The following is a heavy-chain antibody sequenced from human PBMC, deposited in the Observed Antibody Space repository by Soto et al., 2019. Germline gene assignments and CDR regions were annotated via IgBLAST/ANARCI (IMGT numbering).Heavy chain of an antibody. CDR1: GGSFSGYY. Sequence: SETLSLTCAVYGGSFSGYYWSWIRQPPGKGLEWIGEINHSGSTNYNPSLKSRVTISVDTSKNQFSLKLSSVTAADTAVYYCARGPEGHSCFDYWGQGTLVTVSS. CDR3: ARGPEGHSCFDY. D-gene: IGHD2-15*01. CDR2: INHSGST. V-gene: IGHV4-34*01. J-gene: IGHJ4*02.